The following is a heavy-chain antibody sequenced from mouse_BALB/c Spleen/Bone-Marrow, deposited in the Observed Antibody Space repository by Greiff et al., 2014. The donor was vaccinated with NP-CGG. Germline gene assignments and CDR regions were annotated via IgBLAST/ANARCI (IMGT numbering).Heavy chain of an antibody. J-gene: IGHJ3*01. CDR3: ARVFTTATWGFAY. V-gene: IGHV2-9*02. CDR2: IWAGGST. Sequence: QVQLKESGPGLVAPSQSLSITCTVSGFSLTSYGVHWVRQPPGKGLEWLGAIWAGGSTNYNSALMSRLSTTKDNSKSQVFLEMDSLQTDDTAMYYCARVFTTATWGFAYWGQGTLVTVSA. CDR1: GFSLTSYG. D-gene: IGHD1-2*01.